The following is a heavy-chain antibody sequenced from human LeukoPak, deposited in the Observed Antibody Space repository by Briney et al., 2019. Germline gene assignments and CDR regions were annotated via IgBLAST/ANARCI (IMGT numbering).Heavy chain of an antibody. J-gene: IGHJ4*02. D-gene: IGHD1-1*01. CDR1: GFTFSDYY. CDR2: ISSSGSTI. Sequence: GGSLRLSCAASGFTFSDYYMSWIRQAPGKGLEWVSYISSSGSTIYYADSVKGRFTISRDNAKNSLYLQMNSLRAEDTAVYYCASTPFNENFDYWGQGTLVTVSS. V-gene: IGHV3-11*04. CDR3: ASTPFNENFDY.